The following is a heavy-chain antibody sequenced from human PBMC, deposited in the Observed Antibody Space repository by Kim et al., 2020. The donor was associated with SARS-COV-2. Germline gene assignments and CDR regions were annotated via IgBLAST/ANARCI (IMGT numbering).Heavy chain of an antibody. J-gene: IGHJ4*02. CDR3: AKDSPWRTDY. V-gene: IGHV3-23*01. CDR1: GFTFSSYD. Sequence: GGSLRLSCAASGFTFSSYDMTWVRQAPGKGPEWVSTIGGGGEWTYYADSVRGRFAMSRDNSENTLFLQMNSLRAEDTAVYYCAKDSPWRTDYWGQGTLVTVSS. CDR2: IGGGGEWT.